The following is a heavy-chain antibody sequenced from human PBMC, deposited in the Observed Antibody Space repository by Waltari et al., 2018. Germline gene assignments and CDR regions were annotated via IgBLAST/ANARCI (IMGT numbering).Heavy chain of an antibody. V-gene: IGHV5-51*01. CDR3: ASTGIGMAFDY. D-gene: IGHD2-8*02. CDR2: IYPGDSDT. J-gene: IGHJ4*02. Sequence: LRQMPGKGLEWMGIIYPGDSDTRYSPSFQGQVTISADKSISTAYLQWSSLKASDTAMYYCASTGIGMAFDYWGQGTLVTVSS.